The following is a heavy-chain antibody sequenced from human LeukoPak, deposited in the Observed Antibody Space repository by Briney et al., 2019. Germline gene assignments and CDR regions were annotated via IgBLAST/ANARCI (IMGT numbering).Heavy chain of an antibody. CDR1: GFTSSIYS. J-gene: IGHJ4*02. V-gene: IGHV3-30*04. Sequence: GGSLRLSCTTTGFTSSIYSMHWVRQAPGKGLEWVAVISYDGSNKYYADSVKGRFTISRDNSKNTLYLQMNSLRAEDTAVYYCARSCGGDCYSTDYWGQGTLVTASS. CDR2: ISYDGSNK. D-gene: IGHD2-21*02. CDR3: ARSCGGDCYSTDY.